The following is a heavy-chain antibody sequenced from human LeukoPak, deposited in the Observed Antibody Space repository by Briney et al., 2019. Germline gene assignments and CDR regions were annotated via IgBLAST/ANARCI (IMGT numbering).Heavy chain of an antibody. Sequence: SETLSLTCTVSGGSISSSSYYWGWIRQPPGKGLEWIGSIYYSGSTYYNPSLKSRVTISVDTSKNQFSLKLSSVTAADTAVYYCARHIASVRFGELYYFDYWGQGTLVTVSS. V-gene: IGHV4-39*01. CDR1: GGSISSSSYY. CDR2: IYYSGST. D-gene: IGHD3-10*01. CDR3: ARHIASVRFGELYYFDY. J-gene: IGHJ4*02.